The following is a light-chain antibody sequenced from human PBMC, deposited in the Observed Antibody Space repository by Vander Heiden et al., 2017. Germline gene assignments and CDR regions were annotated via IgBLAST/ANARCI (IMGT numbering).Light chain of an antibody. CDR1: SSNFGAGYD. J-gene: IGLJ1*01. V-gene: IGLV1-40*01. Sequence: QSVLTQPPSVSGAPGQRVTISCTGSSSNFGAGYDVHWYQQLPGTAPKLLIYGNSNRPSGVPDRFSGSKSGASASLAITVLQAEDEADYYCQSYDSSLSALYVFGTGTKVTVL. CDR2: GNS. CDR3: QSYDSSLSALYV.